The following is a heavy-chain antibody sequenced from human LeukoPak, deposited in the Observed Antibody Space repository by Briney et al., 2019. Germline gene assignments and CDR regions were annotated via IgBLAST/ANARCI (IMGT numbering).Heavy chain of an antibody. CDR1: GLTFSSYG. D-gene: IGHD5-12*01. Sequence: GGSLRLSCSASGLTFSSYGMHWVRQAPGKGLEWVAFIRYDGSNKYYADSVKGRFTVSRDNSKITLYLQMNSLRAEDTSVYYCAKDHFRYSGYDYSRPDYWGQGTLVTVSS. J-gene: IGHJ4*02. CDR2: IRYDGSNK. V-gene: IGHV3-30*02. CDR3: AKDHFRYSGYDYSRPDY.